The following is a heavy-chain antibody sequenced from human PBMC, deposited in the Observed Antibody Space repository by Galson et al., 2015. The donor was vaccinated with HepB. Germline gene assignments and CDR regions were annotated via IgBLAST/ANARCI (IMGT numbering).Heavy chain of an antibody. V-gene: IGHV3-23*01. J-gene: IGHJ4*02. CDR1: GFTFSRYV. CDR3: AKGVAAAGHHFDY. Sequence: SGFTFSRYVMAWVRQAPGKGLEWVSSINAVGNTNYADSVKDRFTISRDYSNNVLFLQMTSLRAEDTALYYCAKGVAAAGHHFDYWGQGTLVTVSS. D-gene: IGHD2-2*01. CDR2: INAVGNT.